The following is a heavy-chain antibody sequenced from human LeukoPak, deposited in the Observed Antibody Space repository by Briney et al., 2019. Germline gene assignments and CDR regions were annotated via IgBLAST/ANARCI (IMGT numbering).Heavy chain of an antibody. CDR1: GFTFSSNG. CDR3: ARIDGWSNFDC. CDR2: VWYDGSKE. D-gene: IGHD3-10*01. Sequence: GRSLRLSCAASGFTFSSNGMNWVRQAPGKGLEWVAIVWYDGSKEYYADSVKGRFTISRDNSKNTVYLQMNSLRAEDTAVYYCARIDGWSNFDCWGQGTLVTVSS. V-gene: IGHV3-33*01. J-gene: IGHJ4*02.